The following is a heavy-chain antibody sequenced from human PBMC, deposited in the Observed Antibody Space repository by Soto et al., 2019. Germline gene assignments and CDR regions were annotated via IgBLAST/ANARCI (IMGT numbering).Heavy chain of an antibody. V-gene: IGHV1-69*01. CDR1: GGTFSSYA. CDR2: IIPIFGTA. D-gene: IGHD6-13*01. J-gene: IGHJ5*02. CDR3: GRLGTPYYSSSWGNWFDP. Sequence: VQLVQSGAEVKKPGSSVKVSCKASGGTFSSYAISWVRQAPGQGLEWMGGIIPIFGTANYAQKFQGRVTINADESTSTAYMEVSRLRSEDTAVYYCGRLGTPYYSSSWGNWFDPWGQGTLVTVSS.